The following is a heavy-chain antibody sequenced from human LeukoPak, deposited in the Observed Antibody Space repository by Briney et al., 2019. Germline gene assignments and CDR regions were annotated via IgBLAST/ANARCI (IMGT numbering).Heavy chain of an antibody. CDR2: IFSGDSDT. J-gene: IGHJ4*02. V-gene: IGHV5-51*01. D-gene: IGHD6-19*01. Sequence: GESLKISCKGSGYIFTTYGIGRVRQLPGKGLEGMGIIFSGDSDTRYTPSFKGRVTISADKSISTAYLQWSSLKASDTAMYYCARRSSGWYQDYWGQGTLVTVSS. CDR1: GYIFTTYG. CDR3: ARRSSGWYQDY.